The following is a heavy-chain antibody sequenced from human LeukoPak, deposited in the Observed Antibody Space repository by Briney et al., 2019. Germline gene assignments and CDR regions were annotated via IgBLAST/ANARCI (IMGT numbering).Heavy chain of an antibody. V-gene: IGHV3-7*03. Sequence: GGSLRLSCAASGFTFSSYWMSWVRQDPGKGLEWVANIKQDGSEKYYVDSVKGRFTISRDNAKNSLYLQMSSLRAEDTAVYYCARRAGAYSHPYDYWGQGTLVTVSS. D-gene: IGHD4/OR15-4a*01. CDR3: ARRAGAYSHPYDY. CDR1: GFTFSSYW. J-gene: IGHJ4*02. CDR2: IKQDGSEK.